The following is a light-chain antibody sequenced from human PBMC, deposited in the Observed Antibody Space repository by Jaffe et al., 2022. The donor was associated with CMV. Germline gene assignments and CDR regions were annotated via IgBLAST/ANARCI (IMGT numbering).Light chain of an antibody. Sequence: DIQMTQSPSTLSASVGDRVTITCRASQTIGSWLAWYQQKPGKAPKLLIYKASNLDTGVPSRFSGSGSGTEFTLTISSLQPDDFATYYCQQYNSYPLTFGPGTKVDIK. J-gene: IGKJ3*01. CDR2: KAS. V-gene: IGKV1-5*03. CDR1: QTIGSW. CDR3: QQYNSYPLT.